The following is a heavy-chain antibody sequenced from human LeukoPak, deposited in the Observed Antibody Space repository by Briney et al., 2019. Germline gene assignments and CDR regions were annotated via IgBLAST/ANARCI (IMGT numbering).Heavy chain of an antibody. CDR2: MQSTGNS. J-gene: IGHJ4*02. V-gene: IGHV4-59*01. D-gene: IGHD5-18*01. CDR3: ARDKQHSYGRYFDH. Sequence: PSETLSVTCTVSAGSISTYHWNWIRKSPEKGLEWIGYMQSTGNSNYNPSFKSRVTISVDMSRNQIVLYLSSVTAADTAVYFCARDKQHSYGRYFDHWGQGILVTVSS. CDR1: AGSISTYH.